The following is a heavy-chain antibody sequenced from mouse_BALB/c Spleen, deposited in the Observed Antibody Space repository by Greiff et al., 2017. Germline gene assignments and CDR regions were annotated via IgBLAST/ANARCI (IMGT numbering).Heavy chain of an antibody. CDR2: ISSGGGYT. J-gene: IGHJ4*01. CDR1: GFTFSSYA. D-gene: IGHD1-1*01. Sequence: EVKLVESGGGLVKPGGSLKLSCAASGFTFSSYAMSWVRQSPEKRLEWVAEISSGGGYTYYPDTVTGRFTISRDNAKNTLYLEMSSLRSEDTAMYYCASLAPTSAMDYWGQGTSVTVSS. CDR3: ASLAPTSAMDY. V-gene: IGHV5-9-4*01.